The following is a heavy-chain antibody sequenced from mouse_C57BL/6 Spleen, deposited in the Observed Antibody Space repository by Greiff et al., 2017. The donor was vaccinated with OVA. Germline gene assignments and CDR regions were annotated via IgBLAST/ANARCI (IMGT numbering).Heavy chain of an antibody. Sequence: EVMLVESGGGLVKPGGSLKLSCAASGFTFSSYAMSWVRQTPEKRLEWVATISDGGSYTYYPDNVKGRFTISRDNAKNNLYLQMSHLKSEDTAMYYCALTGDAYWGQGTLVTVSA. CDR3: ALTGDAY. V-gene: IGHV5-4*03. D-gene: IGHD4-1*01. J-gene: IGHJ3*01. CDR1: GFTFSSYA. CDR2: ISDGGSYT.